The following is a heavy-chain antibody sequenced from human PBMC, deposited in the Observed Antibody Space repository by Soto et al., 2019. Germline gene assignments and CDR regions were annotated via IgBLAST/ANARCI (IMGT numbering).Heavy chain of an antibody. CDR2: FDPEDGET. D-gene: IGHD1-20*01. J-gene: IGHJ3*02. V-gene: IGHV1-24*01. CDR3: AYKGRPDAFDI. Sequence: ALVKVSCNVSGYTLTELSMHLVRQAPGKGLEWMGGFDPEDGETIYAQKFQGRVTMTEDTSTDTAYMELSSLRSEDTAVYYCAYKGRPDAFDIWGQGTMVTVSS. CDR1: GYTLTELS.